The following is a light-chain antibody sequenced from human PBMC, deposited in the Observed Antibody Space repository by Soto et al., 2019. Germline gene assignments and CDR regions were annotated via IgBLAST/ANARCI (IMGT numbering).Light chain of an antibody. CDR1: SSNLNS. CDR3: SSNTPTSI. CDR2: EVS. Sequence: QSALTQPASLSGSPGQSISISCTGTSSNLNSISWYQQRPGTAPKLIIYEVSKRPSGISRRFSGSKSANTASLTISGLQAVDEADYYCSSNTPTSIFGGGTKLTVL. V-gene: IGLV2-14*03. J-gene: IGLJ2*01.